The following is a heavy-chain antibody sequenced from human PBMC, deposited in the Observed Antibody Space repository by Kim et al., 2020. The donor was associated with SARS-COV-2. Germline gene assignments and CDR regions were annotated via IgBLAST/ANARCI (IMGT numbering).Heavy chain of an antibody. J-gene: IGHJ5*02. V-gene: IGHV5-51*01. Sequence: YSPSFQGQVTMSVDKSISTAYLQWSTLKASDTAIYFCARSISGDYGWFDPWGQGTLVTVSS. CDR3: ARSISGDYGWFDP. D-gene: IGHD4-17*01.